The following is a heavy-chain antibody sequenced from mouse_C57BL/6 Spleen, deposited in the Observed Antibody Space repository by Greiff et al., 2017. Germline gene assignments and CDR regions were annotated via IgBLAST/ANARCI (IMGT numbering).Heavy chain of an antibody. D-gene: IGHD1-1*01. J-gene: IGHJ2*01. CDR1: GFNIKDDY. V-gene: IGHV14-4*01. CDR3: TRLITTVVASFDY. CDR2: IDPENGDT. Sequence: EVQLQQSGAELVRPGASVKLSCTASGFNIKDDYMHWVKQRPEQGLEWIGWIDPENGDTEYASKFQGKATITADTSSNTAYLQLSSLTSEDTAVYYCTRLITTVVASFDYWGQGTTLTVSS.